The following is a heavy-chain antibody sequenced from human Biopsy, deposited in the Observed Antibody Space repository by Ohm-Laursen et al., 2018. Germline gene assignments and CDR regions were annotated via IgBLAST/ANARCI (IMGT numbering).Heavy chain of an antibody. CDR3: ARVEAGTYDALDI. CDR2: IYYSGGT. Sequence: SEALSLTYSVSGGSMTGYEWSWIRLAPGKGLERIGYIYYSGGTKYNPSLASRVTFSVDMSKSQFSLKLYSVTAADAAVYYCARVEAGTYDALDIWGQGTLVAVSA. J-gene: IGHJ3*02. CDR1: GGSMTGYE. D-gene: IGHD1-26*01. V-gene: IGHV4-59*01.